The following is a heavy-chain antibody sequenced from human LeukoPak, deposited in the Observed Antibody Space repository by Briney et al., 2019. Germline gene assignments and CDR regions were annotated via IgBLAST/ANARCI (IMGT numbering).Heavy chain of an antibody. D-gene: IGHD6-19*01. J-gene: IGHJ6*03. V-gene: IGHV4-61*09. CDR2: SYSSGIT. Sequence: KTSETLSLTCTVSGGSISSGNYYWTWMRQPAGKGLEWIGHSYSSGITNYNPSLKSRVTISVDTSKNHFSLNLSSVTAADTTVYYCARGRTDSSGWYSHYYYYYMDVWGKGTTVTVSS. CDR1: GGSISSGNYY. CDR3: ARGRTDSSGWYSHYYYYYMDV.